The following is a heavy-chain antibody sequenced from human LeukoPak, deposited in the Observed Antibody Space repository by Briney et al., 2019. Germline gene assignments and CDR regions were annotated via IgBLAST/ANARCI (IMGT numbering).Heavy chain of an antibody. V-gene: IGHV5-51*01. CDR2: IYPGDSDT. J-gene: IGHJ4*02. CDR3: ARPNPSYSSGWYAGY. Sequence: GESLKISCKGSGYSFTSYWIGWVRQMPGKGLEWMGIIYPGDSDTRYSPSFQGQVTISADKSISTAYLQWSSLKASDTAMYYCARPNPSYSSGWYAGYWGQGTLVTVSS. D-gene: IGHD6-19*01. CDR1: GYSFTSYW.